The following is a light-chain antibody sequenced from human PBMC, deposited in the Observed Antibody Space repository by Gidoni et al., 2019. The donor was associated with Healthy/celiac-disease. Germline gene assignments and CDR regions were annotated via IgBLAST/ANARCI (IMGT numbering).Light chain of an antibody. CDR3: QQYKNWPPLT. Sequence: EIVMTQSPATLSVSPGERATLSCRASQSVSSNLAWYQQKPGQAPRLLIYRASPRATGIPARFSGSGSGTEFTLTISSLQSEDFAVYYCQQYKNWPPLTFGGGTKVEIK. CDR1: QSVSSN. CDR2: RAS. V-gene: IGKV3-15*01. J-gene: IGKJ4*01.